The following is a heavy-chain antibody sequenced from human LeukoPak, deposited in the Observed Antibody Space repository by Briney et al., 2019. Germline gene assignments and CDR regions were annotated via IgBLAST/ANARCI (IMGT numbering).Heavy chain of an antibody. CDR1: GGSISSYY. Sequence: SETLSLTCTVSGGSISSYYWSWIRQPPGKGLEWIGYIYYSGSTNYNPSLKSRVTISVDTSKNQFYLKLSSVTAADTAVYYCVTHPSTISYRGAFDIWGQGTMVTVSS. D-gene: IGHD3-3*01. V-gene: IGHV4-59*01. CDR2: IYYSGST. CDR3: VTHPSTISYRGAFDI. J-gene: IGHJ3*02.